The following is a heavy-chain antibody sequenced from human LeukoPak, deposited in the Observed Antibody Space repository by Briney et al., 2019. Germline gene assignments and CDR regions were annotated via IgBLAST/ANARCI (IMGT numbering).Heavy chain of an antibody. CDR3: ARKSIAAAGYFDY. Sequence: GGSVRLPCAACGFTFSSYSMNWVRHAPGKGLEWCPSISSSSSYIYYADSVKGRFTISRDNAKNSLYLQMNSLRAEDTAVYYCARKSIAAAGYFDYWGQGTLVTVSS. V-gene: IGHV3-21*01. J-gene: IGHJ4*02. CDR2: ISSSSSYI. CDR1: GFTFSSYS. D-gene: IGHD6-13*01.